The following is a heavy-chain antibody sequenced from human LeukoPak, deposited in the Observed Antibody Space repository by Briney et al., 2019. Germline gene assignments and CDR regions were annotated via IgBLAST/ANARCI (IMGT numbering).Heavy chain of an antibody. CDR3: AKDLGSSRPRGDC. D-gene: IGHD6-6*01. CDR2: FYHSGTT. Sequence: SGTLSLTCAVSGGSITSNNGWNWVRQPPGKGLEWIGEFYHSGTTNYNSSLKSRVTISVDRSKNQFSLRLTSVTAADTAVYYCAKDLGSSRPRGDCWGQGTLVTVSS. J-gene: IGHJ4*02. V-gene: IGHV4-4*02. CDR1: GGSITSNNG.